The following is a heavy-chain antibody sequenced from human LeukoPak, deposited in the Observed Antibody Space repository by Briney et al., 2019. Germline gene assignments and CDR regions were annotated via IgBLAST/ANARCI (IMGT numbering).Heavy chain of an antibody. CDR3: ARDLVHDSSGYYY. CDR1: GFTFSSYW. J-gene: IGHJ4*02. CDR2: IKQDGSEK. V-gene: IGHV3-7*01. D-gene: IGHD3-22*01. Sequence: GGSLRLSCAASGFTFSSYWMSWVRQAPGKGLEWVANIKQDGSEKYYVDSVKGRFTISRDNAKNSLDLQMDSLRAEDTAVYYCARDLVHDSSGYYYWGQGTLVTVSS.